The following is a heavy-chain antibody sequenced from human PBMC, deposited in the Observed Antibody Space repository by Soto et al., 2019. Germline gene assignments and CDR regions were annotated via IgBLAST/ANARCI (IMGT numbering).Heavy chain of an antibody. D-gene: IGHD6-6*01. CDR2: IIPLFGTT. V-gene: IGHV1-69*01. CDR3: ARVISARLYYLYAMGV. Sequence: QVQLVQSGAEVKTPGSSVKVSCKASGGIFSSYAISWVRQAPGQGLEWMGGIIPLFGTTDYAQKFQGRVTITADEYTSTVYMELSRLRAADTAVFYCARVISARLYYLYAMGVGGQGTTFMVSS. CDR1: GGIFSSYA. J-gene: IGHJ6*02.